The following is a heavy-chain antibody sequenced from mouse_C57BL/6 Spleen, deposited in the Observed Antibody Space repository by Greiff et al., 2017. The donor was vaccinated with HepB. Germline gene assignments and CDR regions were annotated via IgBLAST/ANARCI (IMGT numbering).Heavy chain of an antibody. Sequence: EVHLVESGAELVRPGASVKLSCTASGFNIKDDYMHWVKQRPEQGLEWIGWIDPENGDTEYASKFQGKATITADTSSNTAYLQLSSLTSEDTAVYYCTTDDYDGGYAMDYWGQGTSVTVSS. CDR3: TTDDYDGGYAMDY. J-gene: IGHJ4*01. CDR1: GFNIKDDY. V-gene: IGHV14-4*01. D-gene: IGHD2-4*01. CDR2: IDPENGDT.